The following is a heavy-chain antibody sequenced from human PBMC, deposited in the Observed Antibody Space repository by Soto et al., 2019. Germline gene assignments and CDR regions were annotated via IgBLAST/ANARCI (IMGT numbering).Heavy chain of an antibody. V-gene: IGHV1-18*01. CDR1: GYTFTSYG. CDR3: ARDLVSDYDFWSGYRFDP. D-gene: IGHD3-3*01. Sequence: GASVKVSCKASGYTFTSYGISWVRQAPGQGLEWMGWISAYNGNTNYAQKLQGRVTMTTDTSTSTAYMELRSLRSDDTAVYYCARDLVSDYDFWSGYRFDPWGQGTLVTVSS. CDR2: ISAYNGNT. J-gene: IGHJ5*02.